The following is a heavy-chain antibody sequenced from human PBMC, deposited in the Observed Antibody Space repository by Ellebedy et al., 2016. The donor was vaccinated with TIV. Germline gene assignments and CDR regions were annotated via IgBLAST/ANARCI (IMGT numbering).Heavy chain of an antibody. CDR2: INPSGGST. V-gene: IGHV1-46*01. J-gene: IGHJ3*02. CDR3: ARGPPYYDSSGDAFDI. Sequence: ASVKVSXXASGYTFTSYYMHWVRQAPGQGLEWMGIINPSGGSTSYAQKFQGRVTMTRDTSTSTVYMELSSLRSEDTAVYYCARGPPYYDSSGDAFDIWGQGTMVTVSS. D-gene: IGHD3-22*01. CDR1: GYTFTSYY.